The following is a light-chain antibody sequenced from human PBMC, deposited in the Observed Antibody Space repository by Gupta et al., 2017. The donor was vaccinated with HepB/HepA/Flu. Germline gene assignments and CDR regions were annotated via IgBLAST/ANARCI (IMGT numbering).Light chain of an antibody. CDR2: DAS. CDR3: QQRRHWPPWFS. V-gene: IGKV3-11*01. J-gene: IGKJ2*03. CDR1: QSVSSS. Sequence: VLTQSPATLSLSTGERATLSCRASQSVSSSLAWFQPKPDQPPRLLIYDASSRATGIPARFSGIGSGTDFTLSTRSLEPQDFAVYYGQQRRHWPPWFSFGRGTKLEI.